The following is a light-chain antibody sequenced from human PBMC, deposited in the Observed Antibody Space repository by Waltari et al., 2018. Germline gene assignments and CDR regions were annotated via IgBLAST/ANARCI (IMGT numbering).Light chain of an antibody. CDR2: KDN. J-gene: IGLJ1*01. CDR1: RTNTRRNV. CDR3: ATWDDSLSGYV. Sequence: QSVLPQPPPASGTPGRRVPLSCSGTRTNTRRNVVFWFHQLPGTAPKVLIYKDNPRPSGVPDRFSGSKSGTSASLAISGLRSEDEADYYCATWDDSLSGYVFGSGTKVAVL. V-gene: IGLV1-47*01.